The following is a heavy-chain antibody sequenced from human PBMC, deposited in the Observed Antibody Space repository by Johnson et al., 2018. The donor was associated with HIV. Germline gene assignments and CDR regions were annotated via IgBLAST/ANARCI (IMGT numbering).Heavy chain of an antibody. J-gene: IGHJ3*02. CDR2: IRYDGSNK. CDR1: GFTFSSYG. V-gene: IGHV3-30*02. D-gene: IGHD3-22*01. CDR3: ARGGITMIVVVITTGAFDI. Sequence: VQLVESGGGVVQPGGSLRLSCAASGFTFSSYGMHWVRQAPGKGLEWVAFIRYDGSNKYYADSVKGRFTISRDNSKNTLYLQMNSLRAEDTAVYYCARGGITMIVVVITTGAFDIWGQGTMVTVSS.